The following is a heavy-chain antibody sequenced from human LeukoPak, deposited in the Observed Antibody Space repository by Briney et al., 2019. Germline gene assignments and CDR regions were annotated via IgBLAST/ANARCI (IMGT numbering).Heavy chain of an antibody. CDR2: IIPILGIA. CDR1: GGTFSSYA. D-gene: IGHD4-17*01. J-gene: IGHJ6*02. V-gene: IGHV1-69*04. CDR3: ARDDGDYAIYYYYGMDV. Sequence: SVKVSSKASGGTFSSYAIRWGRQGPGQGRERMGRIIPILGIANNTQKFQGRVTITADKSTSTAYMELSSLRSEDTAVYYCARDDGDYAIYYYYGMDVWGQGTTVTVSS.